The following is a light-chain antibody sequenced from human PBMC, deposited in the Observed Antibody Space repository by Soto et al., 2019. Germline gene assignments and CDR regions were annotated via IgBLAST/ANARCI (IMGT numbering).Light chain of an antibody. CDR2: GAS. CDR1: QSVSNN. V-gene: IGKV3D-15*01. CDR3: QQSYSSVYT. J-gene: IGKJ3*01. Sequence: EIVMTQSPAILSVSPGGRASLSCRAGQSVSNNLAWYQQKPGQTPRLVIYGASNRATGIPDRFSGSGSGTDFTLTISRLEPEDFAVYYCQQSYSSVYTFGPGTKVDIK.